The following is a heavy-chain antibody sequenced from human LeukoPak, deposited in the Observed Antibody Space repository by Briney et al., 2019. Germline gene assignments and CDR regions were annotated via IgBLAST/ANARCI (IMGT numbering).Heavy chain of an antibody. Sequence: SGTLSLTCAVSGGSTSSSNWWSWVRQPPGKGLEWIGEIYHSGSTNYNPSLKSRVTISVDKSKNQFSLNVSSVTAADTAVYYCARAEVVGAHLRSGYFQHWGQGTLVIVSS. D-gene: IGHD1-26*01. CDR3: ARAEVVGAHLRSGYFQH. CDR2: IYHSGST. CDR1: GGSTSSSNW. V-gene: IGHV4-4*02. J-gene: IGHJ1*01.